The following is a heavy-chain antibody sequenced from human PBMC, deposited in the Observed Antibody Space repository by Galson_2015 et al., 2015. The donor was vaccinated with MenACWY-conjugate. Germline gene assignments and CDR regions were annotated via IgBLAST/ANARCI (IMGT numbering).Heavy chain of an antibody. CDR1: FFPFFFSS. CDR2: ISSSGGTI. Sequence: SLLLSFSSSFFPFFFSSLPFFLPSPGKGLEWVSFISSSGGTIHYADSVKGRFTISRDNAKNSLYLQMNSLRAEDTAVYYCVKDRWNRYNWNYAFDIWGQVTMVTVSS. V-gene: IGHV3-48*03. D-gene: IGHD1-7*01. J-gene: IGHJ3*02. CDR3: VKDRWNRYNWNYAFDI.